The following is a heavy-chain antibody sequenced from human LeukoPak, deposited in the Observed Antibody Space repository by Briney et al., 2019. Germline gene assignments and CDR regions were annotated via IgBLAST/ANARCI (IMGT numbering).Heavy chain of an antibody. CDR2: ISGSGGST. CDR3: AKDKRYRGGDCYGLYFDY. V-gene: IGHV3-23*01. J-gene: IGHJ4*02. Sequence: GGSLRLSCAASGFTFSSYAMSWVRQAPGKGLEWVSAISGSGGSTYYADSVKGRFTISRDNSKNTLYLQMNSLRAEDTAVYYCAKDKRYRGGDCYGLYFDYWGQGTLVTVSS. D-gene: IGHD2-21*02. CDR1: GFTFSSYA.